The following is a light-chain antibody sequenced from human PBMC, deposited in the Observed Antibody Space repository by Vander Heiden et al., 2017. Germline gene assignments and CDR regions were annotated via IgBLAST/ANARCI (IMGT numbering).Light chain of an antibody. CDR3: QQSHRTPWT. V-gene: IGKV1-39*01. Sequence: DIQMTQSPSSLSASIGDRVTITCRASQTISSYLNWYQQKPGRAPNLLIYAASSLQSGVPSRFSGSGSGTDFTLTISRLQPEDFATYYCQQSHRTPWTFGQGTKVEIK. J-gene: IGKJ1*01. CDR2: AAS. CDR1: QTISSY.